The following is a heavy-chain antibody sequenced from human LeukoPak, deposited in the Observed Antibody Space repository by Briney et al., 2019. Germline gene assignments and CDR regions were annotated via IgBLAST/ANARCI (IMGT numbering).Heavy chain of an antibody. J-gene: IGHJ4*02. CDR2: INHSGST. CDR1: GGSFSGYY. Sequence: PSETLSPTCAVYGGSFSGYYWSWIRQPPGKGLEWIGEINHSGSTNYNPSLKSRVTISVDTSKNQFSLKLSSVTAADTAVYYCARGRGPTTVTTYYFDYWGQGTLVAVSS. D-gene: IGHD4-11*01. CDR3: ARGRGPTTVTTYYFDY. V-gene: IGHV4-34*01.